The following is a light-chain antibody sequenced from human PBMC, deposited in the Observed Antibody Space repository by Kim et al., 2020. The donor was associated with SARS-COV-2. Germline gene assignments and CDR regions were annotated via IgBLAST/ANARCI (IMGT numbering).Light chain of an antibody. CDR1: ILAKRY. CDR3: YSAADDNWV. CDR2: KES. J-gene: IGLJ3*02. Sequence: SYELTQPSSVSVSPGQTARITCSGDILAKRYIRWFQQKPGQAPLLVIYKESERPSGIPERFSGSSSGTTVTLTISGAQVEDEADYYCYSAADDNWVFGGGTQLTVL. V-gene: IGLV3-27*01.